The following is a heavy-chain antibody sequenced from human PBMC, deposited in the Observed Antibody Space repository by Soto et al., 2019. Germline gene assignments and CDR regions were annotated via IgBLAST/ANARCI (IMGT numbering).Heavy chain of an antibody. Sequence: QVQLVQSGAEVKKPGSSVKVSCKASGGTSSNYAINWVRQAPGQGLEWMGGIIPIFGTADYAQKFQGRVTITVDESTSTAYMELSSLRSEDTAVYYCASPTVGYYNGMDVWGQGTTVTVSS. CDR2: IIPIFGTA. CDR3: ASPTVGYYNGMDV. J-gene: IGHJ6*02. D-gene: IGHD4-4*01. CDR1: GGTSSNYA. V-gene: IGHV1-69*12.